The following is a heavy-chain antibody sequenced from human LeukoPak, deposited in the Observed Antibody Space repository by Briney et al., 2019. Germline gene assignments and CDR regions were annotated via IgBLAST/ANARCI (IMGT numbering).Heavy chain of an antibody. CDR2: IYYTGNT. Sequence: SDTLSLTCTVSGGSITTYFWSWIRQPPGKGLECIGYIYYTGNTNYSPPLRNRVTISVDTSKNQFSLKLNSVTAADTALYFCAGARGGAYGFAFDSWGQGTLVTVSS. V-gene: IGHV4-59*07. D-gene: IGHD3-10*01. J-gene: IGHJ4*02. CDR1: GGSITTYF. CDR3: AGARGGAYGFAFDS.